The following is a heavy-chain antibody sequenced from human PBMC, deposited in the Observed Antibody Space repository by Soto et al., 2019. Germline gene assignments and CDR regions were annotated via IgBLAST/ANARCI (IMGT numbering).Heavy chain of an antibody. Sequence: SETLSLTCTVSGGSASSDNYWSWIRQPPGKGLEWIGHIYYSGNTDYNPSLKSRLAISIDTSKNQFSLKLSSVTAADTAVYFCAREGGESSDGLYYFDSWGQGSLVTVSS. J-gene: IGHJ4*02. D-gene: IGHD3-16*01. CDR1: GGSASSDNY. V-gene: IGHV4-30-4*01. CDR2: IYYSGNT. CDR3: AREGGESSDGLYYFDS.